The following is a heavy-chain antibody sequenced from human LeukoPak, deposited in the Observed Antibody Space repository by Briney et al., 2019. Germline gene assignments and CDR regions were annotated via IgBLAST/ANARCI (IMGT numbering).Heavy chain of an antibody. J-gene: IGHJ4*02. CDR3: ANAMKAGGYYFDY. D-gene: IGHD1-26*01. CDR1: GFTFSSYG. Sequence: GRSLRLSCAASGFTFSSYGMHWVRQAPGKGLEWVAVISYDGSNKYYADSVKGRFTISRDNSKNTLYLQMNSLRAEDTAVYYCANAMKAGGYYFDYWGQGTLVTVSS. V-gene: IGHV3-30*18. CDR2: ISYDGSNK.